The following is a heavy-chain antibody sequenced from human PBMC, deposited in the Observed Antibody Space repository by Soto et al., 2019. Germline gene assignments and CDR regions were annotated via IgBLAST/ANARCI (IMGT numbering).Heavy chain of an antibody. Sequence: QVQLQESGPGLVKPSETLSLTCTVSGVSVTSGSYYWSWIRQPPGKGLEWLGYIFYSGSTNYNPSLKSRVTMSVDTSKKQFSLKLNSVTAADTAVYYCARDFRGLGIRRQVDYWGPGILVTVSS. CDR3: ARDFRGLGIRRQVDY. CDR2: IFYSGST. D-gene: IGHD3-10*01. V-gene: IGHV4-61*01. J-gene: IGHJ4*02. CDR1: GVSVTSGSYY.